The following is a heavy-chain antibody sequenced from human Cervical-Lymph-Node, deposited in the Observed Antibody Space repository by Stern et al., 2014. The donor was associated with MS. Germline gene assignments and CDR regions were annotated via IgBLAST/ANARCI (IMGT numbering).Heavy chain of an antibody. CDR1: GGTFSSSG. J-gene: IGHJ5*02. Sequence: QVQLVQSGSEVKKPGSSVRVSCKASGGTFSSSGISWVRQAPGQGLERMGRIIPILSITNYAQTFQGRVTITADKSSSTAYMELSSLRSEDTAVYYCATLGVTTGDFDPWGQGTLVTVSS. CDR2: IIPILSIT. CDR3: ATLGVTTGDFDP. D-gene: IGHD4-17*01. V-gene: IGHV1-69*09.